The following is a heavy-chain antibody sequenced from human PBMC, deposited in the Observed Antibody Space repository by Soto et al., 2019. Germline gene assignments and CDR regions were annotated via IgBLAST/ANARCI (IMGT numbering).Heavy chain of an antibody. J-gene: IGHJ4*02. Sequence: ASVKVSCKASGYTFTSYGSSWVRQAPGQGLEWMGWIRPYNGNTNYAQKLQGRVTMTTDTSTSTAYMELRSLRSDDPAVYYCARDLPPQDYWGQGTLVTVSS. V-gene: IGHV1-18*01. CDR2: IRPYNGNT. CDR1: GYTFTSYG. CDR3: ARDLPPQDY.